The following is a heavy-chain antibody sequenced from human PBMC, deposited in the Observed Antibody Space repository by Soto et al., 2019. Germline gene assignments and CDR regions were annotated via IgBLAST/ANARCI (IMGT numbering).Heavy chain of an antibody. CDR1: GFTLSGYA. Sequence: EVQLAESGGGLAQPGGSLRLSCAASGFTLSGYAMDWVRQAPGKGLEYVSGISSNGVGTYYANSVQGRFTISRDNSKNTVYLQMGSLRPEDMAVYYCARRARPYFYYLDVWGKGTTVTGSS. D-gene: IGHD6-6*01. CDR3: ARRARPYFYYLDV. CDR2: ISSNGVGT. V-gene: IGHV3-64*01. J-gene: IGHJ6*03.